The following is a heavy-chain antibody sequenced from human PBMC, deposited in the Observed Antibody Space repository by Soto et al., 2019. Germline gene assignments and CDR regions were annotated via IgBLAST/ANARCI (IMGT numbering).Heavy chain of an antibody. CDR3: ARGGQQLIQVWFDP. D-gene: IGHD6-13*01. CDR2: IIPILGIV. Sequence: QVQLVQSGAEVKKPGSSVKVSCKASGGTFSRYTISWVRQAPGQGLEWMGRIIPILGIVNYAQKFQGRVTITADKSTSTAYMELSSLRSEDTAVYYCARGGQQLIQVWFDPWGQGTLVTFSS. J-gene: IGHJ5*02. V-gene: IGHV1-69*02. CDR1: GGTFSRYT.